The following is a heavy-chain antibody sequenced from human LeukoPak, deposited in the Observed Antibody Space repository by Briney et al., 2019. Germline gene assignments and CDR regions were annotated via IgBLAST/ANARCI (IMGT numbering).Heavy chain of an antibody. J-gene: IGHJ6*02. CDR1: GFTFSSYA. CDR2: ISGSGGST. D-gene: IGHD2-15*01. V-gene: IGHV3-23*01. CDR3: ARDRVVVAADYYYYGMDV. Sequence: GGSLRLSCAASGFTFSSYAMSWVRQAPGKGLEWVSAISGSGGSTYYADSVKGRFTISRDNSKNTLYLQMNSLRAEDTAVYYCARDRVVVAADYYYYGMDVWGQGITVTVSS.